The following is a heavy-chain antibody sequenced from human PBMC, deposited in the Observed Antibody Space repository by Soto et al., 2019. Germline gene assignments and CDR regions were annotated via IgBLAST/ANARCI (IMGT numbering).Heavy chain of an antibody. D-gene: IGHD5-18*01. CDR3: AKMERTQLWLLVQT. J-gene: IGHJ5*02. CDR2: ITYGGSI. V-gene: IGHV4-31*11. Sequence: PXETLSLTCAVAGSSITNDDFFWSWARQHPDKGLEWLAYITYGGSIYYNPSLRSRLSVSIDKSKSQFSLNVRSVTAADTAVYFCAKMERTQLWLLVQTSGQGLPVTVSS. CDR1: GSSITNDDFF.